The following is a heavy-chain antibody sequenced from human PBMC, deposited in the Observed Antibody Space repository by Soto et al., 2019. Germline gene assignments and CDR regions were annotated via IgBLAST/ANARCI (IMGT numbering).Heavy chain of an antibody. CDR3: ARVKRATVTTHPYLDY. J-gene: IGHJ4*02. V-gene: IGHV3-48*03. Sequence: PGGSLRLSCAASGFTFSSYEMNWVRQAPGKGLEWVSYINSDGATIYYVDSVKGRFTVSRDNAENSLYLQMNSLRAEDTAVYYCARVKRATVTTHPYLDYWGQGTLVTVSS. CDR2: INSDGATI. D-gene: IGHD4-4*01. CDR1: GFTFSSYE.